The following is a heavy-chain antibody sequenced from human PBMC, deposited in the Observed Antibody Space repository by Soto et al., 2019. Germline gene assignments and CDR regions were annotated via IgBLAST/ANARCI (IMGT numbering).Heavy chain of an antibody. D-gene: IGHD2-8*01. CDR1: GYTFTDYY. Sequence: EASVKVSCKASGYTFTDYYMHWVRQAPGQGLEWMGWVNPNSGGTKYAQRFQEWVTMTTDTAINTAYMELRRLKSGDTAVYYCTREMGSYFNYGMDVWGQGTTVTVSS. CDR2: VNPNSGGT. CDR3: TREMGSYFNYGMDV. V-gene: IGHV1-2*04. J-gene: IGHJ6*02.